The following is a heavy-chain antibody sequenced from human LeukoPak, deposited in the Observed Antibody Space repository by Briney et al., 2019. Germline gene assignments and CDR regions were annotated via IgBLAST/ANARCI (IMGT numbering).Heavy chain of an antibody. Sequence: ASVKVSFKASGYTFTGYYMHWVRQAPGQGLEWMGWISPNSGDTNYAQKFQGRVTMTRDTSITTAYMELSRLRSDDTAVYYCARQRTPNYYDNRPDAFDIWGQGTMVTVSS. V-gene: IGHV1-2*02. J-gene: IGHJ3*02. CDR2: ISPNSGDT. CDR1: GYTFTGYY. CDR3: ARQRTPNYYDNRPDAFDI. D-gene: IGHD3-22*01.